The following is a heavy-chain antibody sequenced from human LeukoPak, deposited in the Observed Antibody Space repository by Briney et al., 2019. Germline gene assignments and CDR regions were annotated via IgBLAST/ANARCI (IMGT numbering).Heavy chain of an antibody. CDR1: GFTFSSYA. V-gene: IGHV3-23*01. Sequence: GGSLRLSCAASGFTFSSYAMSWVRQAPGKGLEWVSDINGSGGRTYYADSVKGRFTISRDNSDNTLYLQINSLRAEDTAVYYRAKTLRGKLGVIDYWGQGTLVTVSS. D-gene: IGHD7-27*01. CDR2: INGSGGRT. CDR3: AKTLRGKLGVIDY. J-gene: IGHJ4*02.